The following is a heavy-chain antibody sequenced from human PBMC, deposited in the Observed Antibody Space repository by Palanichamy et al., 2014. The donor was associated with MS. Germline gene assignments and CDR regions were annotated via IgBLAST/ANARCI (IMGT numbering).Heavy chain of an antibody. CDR2: IRYDENKK. CDR3: AELTGINAFDT. J-gene: IGHJ3*02. CDR1: GFSFSSYG. Sequence: QVQLVESGGGVVXPGGSLRLSCAASGFSFSSYGMHWVRQVPGKGLEWVAFIRYDENKKYYADSVKGRFTVSRDNSKNTLYLQMNSLGAEDTAMYYCAELTGINAFDTWGQGTMVTVSS. V-gene: IGHV3-30*02. D-gene: IGHD1-20*01.